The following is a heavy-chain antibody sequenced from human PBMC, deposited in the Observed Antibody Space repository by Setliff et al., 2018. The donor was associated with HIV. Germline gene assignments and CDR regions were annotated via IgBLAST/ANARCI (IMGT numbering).Heavy chain of an antibody. CDR2: IKEDGSET. D-gene: IGHD2-2*01. Sequence: RLSCAASGFTFSRYWMTWVRQAPGKGLEWVANIKEDGSETYYVDSVKGRFTISRDNAKNSLYLQMNSLKVEDTAVYYCARDVDVVPRVLFDYWGQGTLVTVSS. J-gene: IGHJ4*02. CDR1: GFTFSRYW. V-gene: IGHV3-7*01. CDR3: ARDVDVVPRVLFDY.